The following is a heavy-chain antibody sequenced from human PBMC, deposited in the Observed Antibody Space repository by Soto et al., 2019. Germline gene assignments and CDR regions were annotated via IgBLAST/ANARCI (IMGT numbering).Heavy chain of an antibody. V-gene: IGHV3-49*04. Sequence: GGSLRLSCTASGFTFGDYAMSWVRQAPGKGLEWVGFIRSKAYGGTTEYAASVKGRFTISRDDSKSIAYLQMNSLKTEDTAVYYCTRRSLALVGPPLEYLDYWGPGTLGT. J-gene: IGHJ4*02. D-gene: IGHD1-26*01. CDR3: TRRSLALVGPPLEYLDY. CDR2: IRSKAYGGTT. CDR1: GFTFGDYA.